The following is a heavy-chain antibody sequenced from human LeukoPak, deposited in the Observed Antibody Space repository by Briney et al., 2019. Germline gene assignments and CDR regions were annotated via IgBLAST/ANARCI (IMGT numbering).Heavy chain of an antibody. J-gene: IGHJ4*02. CDR1: GFTFSSYA. CDR3: AKGSGYSYGYGLISYFDY. CDR2: ISGSGGST. D-gene: IGHD5-18*01. Sequence: PGGSLRLSCAASGFTFSSYAMSWVRQAPGKGLEWVSAISGSGGSTYYADSVKGRFTISRDNSKNTLYQQMNSLRAEDTAVYYCAKGSGYSYGYGLISYFDYWGQGTLVTVSS. V-gene: IGHV3-23*01.